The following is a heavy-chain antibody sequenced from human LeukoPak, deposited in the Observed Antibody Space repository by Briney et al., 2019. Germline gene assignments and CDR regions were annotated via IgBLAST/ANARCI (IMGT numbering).Heavy chain of an antibody. CDR3: ARADLGLGYSYASAFDI. V-gene: IGHV5-51*01. J-gene: IGHJ3*02. Sequence: GESLKISCKGSGYSFTSYWIGWVRQMPGKGLEWMGIIYPGDSDTRYSPSFQGQVTISADKSISTAYLQWSSLKASDTAMYYCARADLGLGYSYASAFDIWGQGTMVTVSS. CDR1: GYSFTSYW. D-gene: IGHD5-18*01. CDR2: IYPGDSDT.